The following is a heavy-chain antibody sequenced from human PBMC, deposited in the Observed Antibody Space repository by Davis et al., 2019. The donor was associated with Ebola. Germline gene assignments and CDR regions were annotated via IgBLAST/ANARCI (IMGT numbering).Heavy chain of an antibody. CDR1: GYTFSDYY. D-gene: IGHD3-10*01. CDR2: ISAYNGNT. V-gene: IGHV1-18*04. Sequence: AASVKVSCKASGYTFSDYYMHWVRQAPGQGLEWMGWISAYNGNTNYAQKVQGRVTMTTDTSTSTAYMELRSLRSDDTAVYYCASVVLWFGDLGWALDIWGQGTTVAVSS. CDR3: ASVVLWFGDLGWALDI. J-gene: IGHJ3*02.